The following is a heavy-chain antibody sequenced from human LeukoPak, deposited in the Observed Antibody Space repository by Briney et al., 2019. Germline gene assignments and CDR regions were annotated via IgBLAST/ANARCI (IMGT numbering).Heavy chain of an antibody. J-gene: IGHJ4*02. CDR2: IYYSGST. CDR1: GGSISSYY. Sequence: SETLSLTCTVSGGSISSYYWSWIRQPPGKGLEWIGYIYYSGSTNYNPSLKSRVTISVDTSKNQFSLKLSSVTAADTAVYYCARRDDSSGYHKIFDYWGPGTLVTVSS. CDR3: ARRDDSSGYHKIFDY. V-gene: IGHV4-59*08. D-gene: IGHD3-22*01.